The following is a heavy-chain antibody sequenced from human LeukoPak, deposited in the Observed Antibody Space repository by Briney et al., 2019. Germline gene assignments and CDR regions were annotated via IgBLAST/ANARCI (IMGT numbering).Heavy chain of an antibody. CDR1: AYISTSYW. J-gene: IGHJ4*02. D-gene: IGHD3-3*01. Sequence: AESLMISCKASAYISTSYWIGWVRHMPREGLEWMGISYPGVSDTRYSPSFQGQVTISADKSISTAYLQWSSLKASDTAMYYCARHTRDFVDYWGQGTLVTVSS. CDR2: SYPGVSDT. V-gene: IGHV5-51*01. CDR3: ARHTRDFVDY.